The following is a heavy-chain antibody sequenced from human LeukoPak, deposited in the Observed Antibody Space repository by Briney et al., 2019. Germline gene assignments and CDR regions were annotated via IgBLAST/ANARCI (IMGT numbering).Heavy chain of an antibody. V-gene: IGHV4-39*01. D-gene: IGHD6-19*01. CDR2: IYYSGST. CDR1: GGSISNSRYY. J-gene: IGHJ4*02. CDR3: ATNSSGWVFDY. Sequence: SETLSLTCTVSGGSISNSRYYWGWIRQPPGKGLEWIGSIYYSGSTHYTPPLKSRATISVDTSKNQFSLKLSSVTAADTAVYYCATNSSGWVFDYWGQGTQVTVSS.